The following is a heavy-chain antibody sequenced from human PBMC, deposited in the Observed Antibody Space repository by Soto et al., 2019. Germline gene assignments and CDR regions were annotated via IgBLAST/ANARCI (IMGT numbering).Heavy chain of an antibody. CDR3: ARASVYSSGWYPPTVIGFDY. Sequence: ASVKVSCKASGYTFTSYYMHWVRQAPGQGLEWMGIINPSGGSTSYAQKFQGRVTMTRDTSTSTVYMELSSLRSEDTAVYYCARASVYSSGWYPPTVIGFDYWGQGTLVTVSS. J-gene: IGHJ4*02. V-gene: IGHV1-46*01. D-gene: IGHD6-19*01. CDR1: GYTFTSYY. CDR2: INPSGGST.